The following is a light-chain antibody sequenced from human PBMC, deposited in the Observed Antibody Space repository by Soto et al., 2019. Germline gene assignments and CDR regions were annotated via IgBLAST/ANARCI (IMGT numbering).Light chain of an antibody. Sequence: DIQLTLSPSSLSASLGDRVTITCRASQGIGDDLGWYQQKPGKAPKRLIYTASNLQSGVPSRFSGSGSGTDFTLTISSLHSEDFATYYCQQANSFPRTFGGGTKVDIK. V-gene: IGKV1-17*01. J-gene: IGKJ4*01. CDR1: QGIGDD. CDR3: QQANSFPRT. CDR2: TAS.